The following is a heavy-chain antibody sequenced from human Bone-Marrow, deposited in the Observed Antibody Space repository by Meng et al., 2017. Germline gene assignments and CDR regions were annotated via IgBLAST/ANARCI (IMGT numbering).Heavy chain of an antibody. J-gene: IGHJ3*02. CDR2: INPNSGGT. CDR3: ASSKGYRFDAFDI. V-gene: IGHV1-2*02. Sequence: ASVKVSCKASGYTFTGYYMHWVRQAPGQGLEWMGWINPNSGGTNYAQKFQGRVTMTTDTSTSTAYMELRSLRSDDTAVYYCASSKGYRFDAFDIWGQGTMVTVSS. CDR1: GYTFTGYY. D-gene: IGHD5-18*01.